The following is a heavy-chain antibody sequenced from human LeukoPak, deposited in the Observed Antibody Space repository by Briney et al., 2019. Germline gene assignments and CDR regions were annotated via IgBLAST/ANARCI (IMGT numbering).Heavy chain of an antibody. CDR1: GGSISDYY. D-gene: IGHD6-25*01. Sequence: PSETLSLTCTVSGGSISDYYWSWVRQPAGKGLEWIGRIHISGTTYYNPSLKSRFTMSIDTSKNQFSLKLSSVTAADTAVYYCARQRSVPYYYYYMDVWGKGTTVTVSS. CDR3: ARQRSVPYYYYYMDV. V-gene: IGHV4-4*07. J-gene: IGHJ6*03. CDR2: IHISGTT.